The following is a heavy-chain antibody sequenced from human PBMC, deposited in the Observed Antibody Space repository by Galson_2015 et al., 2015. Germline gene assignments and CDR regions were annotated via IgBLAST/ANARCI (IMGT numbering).Heavy chain of an antibody. V-gene: IGHV3-33*01. D-gene: IGHD4-23*01. CDR3: ARDRSVVWHAFDL. Sequence: SLRLSCAASRFIFSSYGMHWVRQAPGKGLEWVAAIWFDGTNKYYAEAVKGRFTISRDDSKNRLYLQMNCLRAEDTALYYCARDRSVVWHAFDLWGQGTMVTVSS. CDR1: RFIFSSYG. J-gene: IGHJ3*01. CDR2: IWFDGTNK.